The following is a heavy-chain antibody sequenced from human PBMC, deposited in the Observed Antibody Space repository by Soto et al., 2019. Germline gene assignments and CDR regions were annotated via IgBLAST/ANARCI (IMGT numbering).Heavy chain of an antibody. CDR2: IDPDGTTT. J-gene: IGHJ1*01. CDR3: ARGPRPSSAGTGAY. CDR1: GFDSSYYW. D-gene: IGHD1-1*01. Sequence: PGGSLRLSCALSGFDSSYYWIQWFRQSPGKGLEWVSRIDPDGTTTNYADSVKGRFSVSRDNAKKTIYLQMNSLTADDTALYYCARGPRPSSAGTGAYWGQGTLVTVSS. V-gene: IGHV3-74*01.